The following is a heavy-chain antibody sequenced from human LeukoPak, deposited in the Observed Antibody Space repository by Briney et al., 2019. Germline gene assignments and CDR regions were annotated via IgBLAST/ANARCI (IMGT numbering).Heavy chain of an antibody. Sequence: GGSLRLSCAASGFTFSSYGMSWVRQAPGKGLEWVSAISGSGGSTYYADSVKGRFTISRDNSKNTLYLQMNSLRAEDTAVYYCAKSNRRTMLVVVISTTPDYWGQGTLVTVSS. J-gene: IGHJ4*02. D-gene: IGHD3-22*01. V-gene: IGHV3-23*01. CDR3: AKSNRRTMLVVVISTTPDY. CDR1: GFTFSSYG. CDR2: ISGSGGST.